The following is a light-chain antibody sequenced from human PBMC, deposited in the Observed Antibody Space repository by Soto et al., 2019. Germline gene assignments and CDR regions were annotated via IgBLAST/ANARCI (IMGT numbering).Light chain of an antibody. J-gene: IGKJ1*01. CDR2: GAS. Sequence: EIVFTQSPGTLYLSPGERATLSCRASQSVRNNYLAWYQQKPGQAPRLLIYGASNRATGIPDRFSGSGSGTDFTLTISRLEPEDFAVYYCQQYGSSGTFGQGTQVDIK. CDR1: QSVRNNY. CDR3: QQYGSSGT. V-gene: IGKV3-20*01.